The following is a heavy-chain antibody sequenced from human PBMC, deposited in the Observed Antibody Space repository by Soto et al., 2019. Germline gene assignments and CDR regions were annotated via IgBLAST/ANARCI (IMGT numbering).Heavy chain of an antibody. V-gene: IGHV3-33*01. CDR2: IWFDGSNK. CDR3: ARGHLHYYYGMDV. J-gene: IGHJ6*02. Sequence: GGSLRLSCAASGFIFSSYGMHWVRQAPGKGLEWVALIWFDGSNKYYADSVKGRFTISRDTPKNTVYLQMDSLRAEDTAVYYCARGHLHYYYGMDVWGQGTTVTVSS. CDR1: GFIFSSYG.